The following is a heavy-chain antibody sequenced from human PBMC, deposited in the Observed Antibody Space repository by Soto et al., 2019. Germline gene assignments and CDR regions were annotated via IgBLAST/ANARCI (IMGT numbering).Heavy chain of an antibody. Sequence: GGSLRLSCAASEFTFSTYGLSWVRQAPGKGLEWVSAISAGVNSTYYADSVKGRFTISRDNSKNTLYLQMNSLRAEDTAVYYCAKAPKAAETNVGCDPWGQGTLVTVS. V-gene: IGHV3-23*01. CDR1: EFTFSTYG. CDR3: AKAPKAAETNVGCDP. CDR2: ISAGVNST. D-gene: IGHD6-13*01. J-gene: IGHJ5*02.